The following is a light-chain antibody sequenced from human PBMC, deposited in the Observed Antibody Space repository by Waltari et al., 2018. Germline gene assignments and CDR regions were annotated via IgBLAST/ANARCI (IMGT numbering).Light chain of an antibody. CDR3: LVWDSSIGV. V-gene: IGLV3-1*01. Sequence: SYDLTQPPSLSVSPGQTATITCSAHELDKKYTSWYQQKPGQSPVLVLYQDNVRPSGIPERFSGSNSGNTATLTISGTQAMDEADYYCLVWDSSIGVFGSGTKITVL. CDR1: ELDKKY. J-gene: IGLJ1*01. CDR2: QDN.